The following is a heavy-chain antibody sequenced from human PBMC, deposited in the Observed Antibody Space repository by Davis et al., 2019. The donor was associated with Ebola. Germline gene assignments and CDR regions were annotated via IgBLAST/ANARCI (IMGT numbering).Heavy chain of an antibody. D-gene: IGHD2-15*01. CDR1: GFTFSSYA. V-gene: IGHV3-23*01. Sequence: GESLKISCAASGFTFSSYAMSWVRQAPGKGLEWVSVISGSGGSTYYAGSVKGRFTISRDDSKNTLYLQLNSLRVDDTAVYYCAKSAGSSCYSSLGYWGQGTLVTVSS. J-gene: IGHJ4*02. CDR2: ISGSGGST. CDR3: AKSAGSSCYSSLGY.